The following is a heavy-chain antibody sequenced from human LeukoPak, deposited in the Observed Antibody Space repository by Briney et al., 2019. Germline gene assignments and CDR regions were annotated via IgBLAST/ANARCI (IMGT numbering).Heavy chain of an antibody. CDR3: ARDTAMVPDYFDY. CDR1: GYTFTSYD. D-gene: IGHD5-18*01. J-gene: IGHJ4*02. CDR2: MNPNSGGT. Sequence: ASVKVSCKASGYTFTSYDINWVRQATGQGLEWMGWMNPNSGGTNYAQKFQGRVTMTRDTSISTAYMELSRLRSDDAAVYYCARDTAMVPDYFDYWGQGTLVTVSS. V-gene: IGHV1-2*02.